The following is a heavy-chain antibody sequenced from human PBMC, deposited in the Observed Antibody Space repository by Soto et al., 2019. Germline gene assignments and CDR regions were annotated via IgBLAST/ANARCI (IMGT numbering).Heavy chain of an antibody. D-gene: IGHD3-16*01. Sequence: SETLSLTCTVSGGSISSGGYYWSWIRQHPGKGLEWIGYIYYSGSTYYNPSLMSRVTTSVDTSKNQFSLKLSSVTAADTAVYYCARSEEEQYVWGSNSFDYWGQGTLVTVSS. CDR3: ARSEEEQYVWGSNSFDY. J-gene: IGHJ4*02. V-gene: IGHV4-31*03. CDR1: GGSISSGGYY. CDR2: IYYSGST.